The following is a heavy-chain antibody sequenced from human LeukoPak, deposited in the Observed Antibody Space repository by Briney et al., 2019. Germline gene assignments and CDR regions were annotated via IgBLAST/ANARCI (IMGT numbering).Heavy chain of an antibody. Sequence: GGSLRLSCAASGFTFSDYGMHWVRQAPGKGLEWLAVISYDGTGKHYADSVKGRFTISRDNSKNTLFLQMNSLRAEDTAVYFCAKEGTLLWFGELLFYFDYWGQGTLVTVSS. CDR2: ISYDGTGK. D-gene: IGHD3-10*01. V-gene: IGHV3-30*18. CDR1: GFTFSDYG. J-gene: IGHJ4*02. CDR3: AKEGTLLWFGELLFYFDY.